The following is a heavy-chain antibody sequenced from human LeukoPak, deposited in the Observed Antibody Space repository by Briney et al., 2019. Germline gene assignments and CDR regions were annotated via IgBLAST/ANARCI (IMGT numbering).Heavy chain of an antibody. CDR2: IHTYNGHT. Sequence: ASVKVSCKSSGYTFNSYGITWVRQAPGQGLEWMGWIHTYNGHTNYAQKLQGRVTMTTDTSTSTAYMELRSLRSDDTAVYYCARDLKMGYSSGRYSWGTGSSNDYWGQGTLVTVSS. D-gene: IGHD6-19*01. CDR3: ARDLKMGYSSGRYSWGTGSSNDY. J-gene: IGHJ4*02. V-gene: IGHV1-18*01. CDR1: GYTFNSYG.